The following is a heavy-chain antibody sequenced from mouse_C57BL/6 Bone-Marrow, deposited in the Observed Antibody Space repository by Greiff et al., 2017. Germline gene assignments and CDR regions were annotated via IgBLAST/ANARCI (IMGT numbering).Heavy chain of an antibody. D-gene: IGHD2-4*01. V-gene: IGHV1-26*01. CDR2: INPNNGGT. CDR1: GYTFTDYY. CDR3: ARGFYYDYEGGDY. J-gene: IGHJ2*01. Sequence: VLLQQSGPELVKPGASVKISCKASGYTFTDYYMNWVKQSHGKSLEWIGDINPNNGGTSYNQKFKGKATLTVDKSSSTAYMELRSLTSEDSAVYYCARGFYYDYEGGDYWGQGTTLTVSS.